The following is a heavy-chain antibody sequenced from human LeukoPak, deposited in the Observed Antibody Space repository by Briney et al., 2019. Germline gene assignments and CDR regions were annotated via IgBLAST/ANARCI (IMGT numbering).Heavy chain of an antibody. J-gene: IGHJ4*02. Sequence: SETLSLTCTVSGGSISSGGYYWSWIRQDPGKGLEYIGYISNSGSTYYNPSLKSRVIISVDMSENQFSLKLSSVTAADTAVYYCTTSAEESTSFEHWGQGTLVTVSS. CDR3: TTSAEESTSFEH. V-gene: IGHV4-31*03. CDR2: ISNSGST. CDR1: GGSISSGGYY. D-gene: IGHD2-2*01.